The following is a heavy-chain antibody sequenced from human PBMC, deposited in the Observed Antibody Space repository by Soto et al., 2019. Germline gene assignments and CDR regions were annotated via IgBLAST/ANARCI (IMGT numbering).Heavy chain of an antibody. CDR3: AKSRGGVGSA. J-gene: IGHJ5*02. CDR2: IIPILGTT. Sequence: QVQLVQSGAEVKKPGSSVKVSRNPSGGTFSSYGISWVRQGPGQGLQWMGGIIPILGTTTYAEKFQGRLTITADESRSTVYMELNNLRSEDTAVYFCAKSRGGVGSAWGQGTLVTVSS. D-gene: IGHD3-10*01. CDR1: GGTFSSYG. V-gene: IGHV1-69*11.